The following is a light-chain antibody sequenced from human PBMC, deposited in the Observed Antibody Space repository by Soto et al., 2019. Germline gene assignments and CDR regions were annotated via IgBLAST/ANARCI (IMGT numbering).Light chain of an antibody. CDR2: GAS. CDR3: QQYDNWPPCT. V-gene: IGKV3-20*01. J-gene: IGKJ2*02. CDR1: QSVSSSY. Sequence: EIVLTQSPGTLSLSPGERATLSCRASQSVSSSYLAWYQQKPGQAPRLLIYGASSRATGIPDRFSGSGSGTDFTLTISSLQSEDSAVYYCQQYDNWPPCTFGQGTKLEVK.